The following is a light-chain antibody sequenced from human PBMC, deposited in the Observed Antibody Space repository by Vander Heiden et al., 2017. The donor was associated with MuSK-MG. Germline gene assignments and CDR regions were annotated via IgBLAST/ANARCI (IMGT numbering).Light chain of an antibody. J-gene: IGKJ4*01. Sequence: DIVMTQSPDSLAVSLGERATINCKSSQSVLYSSNNKNYLAWYQQKPGQPPKLLIYWASTRESGVPDRFSGSGSGTDFTLTISSLQAEDVAVYFCQHDDSAPFTFGGGTRVXIK. CDR2: WAS. CDR3: QHDDSAPFT. V-gene: IGKV4-1*01. CDR1: QSVLYSSNNKNY.